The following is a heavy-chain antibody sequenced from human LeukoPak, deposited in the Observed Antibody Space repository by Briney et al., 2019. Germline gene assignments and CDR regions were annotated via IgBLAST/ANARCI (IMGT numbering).Heavy chain of an antibody. CDR2: ITSSSSYL. CDR3: ARDLYSSGWSYPHFDY. Sequence: PGGSLRLSCAASGFTFSTYSMNWVRQAPGKGLEWASSITSSSSYLYYADSVKGRFTISRDNAKSSLYLQMNSLRAEDTAVYYCARDLYSSGWSYPHFDYWGQRTLVTVSS. CDR1: GFTFSTYS. J-gene: IGHJ4*02. D-gene: IGHD6-19*01. V-gene: IGHV3-21*01.